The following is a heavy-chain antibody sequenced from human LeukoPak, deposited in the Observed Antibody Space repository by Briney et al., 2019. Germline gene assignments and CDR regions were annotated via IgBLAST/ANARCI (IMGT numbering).Heavy chain of an antibody. CDR2: ISYDGSDK. CDR3: ARLTMVRGVSRWFDP. Sequence: GGSLRLSCAASGFTFSTYAMHWVRQAPGKGLEWVAVISYDGSDKYYADSVKGRFTISRDNSKNTLYLQMSSLKASDTAMYYCARLTMVRGVSRWFDPWGQGTLVTVSS. D-gene: IGHD3-10*01. CDR1: GFTFSTYA. V-gene: IGHV3-30*04. J-gene: IGHJ5*02.